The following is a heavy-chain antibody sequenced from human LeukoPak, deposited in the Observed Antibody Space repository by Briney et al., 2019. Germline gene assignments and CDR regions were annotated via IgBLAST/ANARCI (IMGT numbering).Heavy chain of an antibody. Sequence: GGSLRLSCAASGFTFSSYAMSWVRQAPGKGLEWVSGISASGGSTYYADSVKGRFTISRDNSMNTLYLQMNSLRAEDTAVYYCAKDLAYSNSRFWGQGTLVTVSS. CDR2: ISASGGST. J-gene: IGHJ4*02. V-gene: IGHV3-23*01. D-gene: IGHD1-26*01. CDR1: GFTFSSYA. CDR3: AKDLAYSNSRF.